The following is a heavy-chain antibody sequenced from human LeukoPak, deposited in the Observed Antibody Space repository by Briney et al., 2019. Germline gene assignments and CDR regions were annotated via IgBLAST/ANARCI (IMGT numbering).Heavy chain of an antibody. CDR2: IWFDGSVK. J-gene: IGHJ4*02. Sequence: GGSLRLSCAASGFTFNTHGMHWVRQAPGKGLEWVAAIWFDGSVKHYSDAVNGRFTISRDNSLNTLYLQMNSLRVEDTAIYYCAKDTAVQFLEPAFWGQGTLVTVSS. CDR1: GFTFNTHG. CDR3: AKDTAVQFLEPAF. V-gene: IGHV3-33*06. D-gene: IGHD3-3*01.